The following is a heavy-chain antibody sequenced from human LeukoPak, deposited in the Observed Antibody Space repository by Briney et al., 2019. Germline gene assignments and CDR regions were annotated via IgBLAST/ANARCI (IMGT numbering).Heavy chain of an antibody. CDR2: IRYDGSNK. Sequence: GGSLRLSCAASGFTFSSYGMHWVRQAPGKGLEWVAFIRYDGSNKYYADSVKGRFTISRDNSKNTLYLQMNSLRAEDTAVYYCAKPPRPGVWFGEFRGGTVGGNYFDYWGQGTLVTVSS. V-gene: IGHV3-30*02. J-gene: IGHJ4*02. CDR1: GFTFSSYG. D-gene: IGHD3-10*01. CDR3: AKPPRPGVWFGEFRGGTVGGNYFDY.